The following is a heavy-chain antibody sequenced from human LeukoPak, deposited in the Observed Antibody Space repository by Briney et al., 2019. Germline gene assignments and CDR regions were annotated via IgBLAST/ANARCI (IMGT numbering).Heavy chain of an antibody. J-gene: IGHJ4*02. CDR1: GYRLTELC. CDR3: ARDLAAATLDY. CDR2: IIPIFCTA. Sequence: AVKVSCKGSGYRLTELCKDRVRQAHGKGHEWMGGIIPIFCTANYAQKFQGRVTITADESTSTAYMELSSLRSEDTAVYYCARDLAAATLDYWGQGTLVTVSS. V-gene: IGHV1-69*13. D-gene: IGHD6-25*01.